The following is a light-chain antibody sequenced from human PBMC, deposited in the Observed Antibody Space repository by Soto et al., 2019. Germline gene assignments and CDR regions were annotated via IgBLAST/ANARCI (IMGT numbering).Light chain of an antibody. CDR3: CSYAGSSISWV. Sequence: QSALTQPASVSGSPGQSITISCTGTSSDVGSYNLVSWYQQHPGKAPKLMIYEGSKRPSGVSNRFSGSKSGNTASLTISGLQAEDEADYYCCSYAGSSISWVFGGGTKVIVL. CDR2: EGS. J-gene: IGLJ3*02. CDR1: SSDVGSYNL. V-gene: IGLV2-23*01.